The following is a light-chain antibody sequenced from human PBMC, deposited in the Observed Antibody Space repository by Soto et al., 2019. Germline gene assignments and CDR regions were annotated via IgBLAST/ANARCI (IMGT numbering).Light chain of an antibody. V-gene: IGKV1-8*01. Sequence: AIRMTQSPSSFSASTGDRVTITCRATQGISNYLAWYQQKPGKAPKLLIYRASVLESGVPSRFIGGGSGTNFSLTISYLQSEDFATYYRQQYNSYPQTFGQGTKLEIK. CDR1: QGISNY. CDR3: QQYNSYPQT. CDR2: RAS. J-gene: IGKJ2*01.